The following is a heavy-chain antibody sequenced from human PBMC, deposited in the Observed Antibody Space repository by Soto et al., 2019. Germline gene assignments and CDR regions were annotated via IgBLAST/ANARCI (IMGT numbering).Heavy chain of an antibody. V-gene: IGHV3-43D*04. Sequence: GGSLRLSCAASGFTFDDYAMHWVRQAPGKGLEWVSLISWDGGSTYYADSVKGRFTISRDNSKNSLYLQMNSLRAEDTALYYCAKEEYSSSSLVYYYYGMDVWGQGTTVTVSS. CDR3: AKEEYSSSSLVYYYYGMDV. CDR1: GFTFDDYA. D-gene: IGHD6-6*01. J-gene: IGHJ6*02. CDR2: ISWDGGST.